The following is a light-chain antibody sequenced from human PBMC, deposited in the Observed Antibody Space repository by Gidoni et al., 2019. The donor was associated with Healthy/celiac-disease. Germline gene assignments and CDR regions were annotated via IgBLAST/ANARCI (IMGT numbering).Light chain of an antibody. J-gene: IGKJ2*01. CDR3: QQYNNWPPFYT. V-gene: IGKV3-15*01. Sequence: EIVMTQSPATLSVSPGERATLSCRASQSVSSNLAWYQQKPGQAPRLLIYGASSGSGTEFTLTISSLQSEDFAVYYCQQYNNWPPFYTFGQGTKLEIK. CDR1: QSVSSN. CDR2: GAS.